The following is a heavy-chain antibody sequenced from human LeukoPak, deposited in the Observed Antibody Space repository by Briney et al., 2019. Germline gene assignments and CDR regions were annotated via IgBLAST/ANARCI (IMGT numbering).Heavy chain of an antibody. D-gene: IGHD3-10*01. CDR1: GGTFSSYA. Sequence: SVKVSCKASGGTFSSYAISWVRQAPGQGLEWMGRIIPIFGIANYAQKCQGRVTITADKSTSTAYMELSSLRSEDTAVYYCARDLTMVRGVPDGFDYWGQGTLVTVSS. V-gene: IGHV1-69*04. J-gene: IGHJ4*02. CDR2: IIPIFGIA. CDR3: ARDLTMVRGVPDGFDY.